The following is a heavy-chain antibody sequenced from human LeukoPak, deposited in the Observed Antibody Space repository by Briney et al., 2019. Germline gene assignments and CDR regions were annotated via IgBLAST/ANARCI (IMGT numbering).Heavy chain of an antibody. CDR2: ITNSGGST. Sequence: GGSLRLSCAASGFTFDDYAMSWVRQAPGKGLEWVSAITNSGGSTYYTDSVKGRFTISRDNSKNTLYLQMNSLRAEDTAVYYCAKDRHYYDNIGPRGDYWGQGTLVTVSS. CDR3: AKDRHYYDNIGPRGDY. D-gene: IGHD3-22*01. CDR1: GFTFDDYA. V-gene: IGHV3-23*01. J-gene: IGHJ4*02.